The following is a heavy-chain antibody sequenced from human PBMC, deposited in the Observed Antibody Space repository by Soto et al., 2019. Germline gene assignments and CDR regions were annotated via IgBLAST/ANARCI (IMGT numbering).Heavy chain of an antibody. CDR2: IYYSGST. D-gene: IGHD6-13*01. CDR3: ARDLQYSRLFYGMDV. Sequence: PSETLSLTCTVAGGSISSGGYYWSWIRQHPGKGLEWIGYIYYSGSTYYNPSLKSRVTISVDTSKNQFSLKLSSVTAADTAVYYCARDLQYSRLFYGMDVWGQGTTVTVSS. J-gene: IGHJ6*02. V-gene: IGHV4-31*03. CDR1: GGSISSGGYY.